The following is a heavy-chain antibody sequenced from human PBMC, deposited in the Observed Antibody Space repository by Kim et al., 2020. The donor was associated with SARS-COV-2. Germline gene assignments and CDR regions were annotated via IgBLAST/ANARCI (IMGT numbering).Heavy chain of an antibody. CDR3: ARGPSRSWSIGGFDY. V-gene: IGHV1-46*01. Sequence: ASVKVSCKASGYTFTNYYMHWVRQAPGHGLEWMGIINPSGGTTKYAQNFQGRVTMTGDASTGTVYMELSSLSSEDTAVYYCARGPSRSWSIGGFDYWGQGTLVTVSS. CDR1: GYTFTNYY. D-gene: IGHD1-26*01. CDR2: INPSGGTT. J-gene: IGHJ4*02.